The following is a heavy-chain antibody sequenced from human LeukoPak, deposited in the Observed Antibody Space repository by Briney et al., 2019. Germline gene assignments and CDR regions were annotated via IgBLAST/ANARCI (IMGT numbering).Heavy chain of an antibody. CDR1: GGSISSYY. Sequence: SETLSLTCTVSGGSISSYYWSWIRQPPGKGLEWIGEINHSGSTNYNPSLKSRVTISVDTSKNQFSLKLSSVTAADTAVYYCARPLYSGYDIVAFDIWGQGTMVTVSS. D-gene: IGHD5-12*01. V-gene: IGHV4-34*01. CDR3: ARPLYSGYDIVAFDI. CDR2: INHSGST. J-gene: IGHJ3*02.